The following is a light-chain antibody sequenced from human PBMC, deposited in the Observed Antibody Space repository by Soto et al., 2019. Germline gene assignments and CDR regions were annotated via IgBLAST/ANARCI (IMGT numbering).Light chain of an antibody. V-gene: IGKV3-20*01. J-gene: IGKJ5*01. CDR1: QTVRNNY. CDR2: DAS. Sequence: EFVLTQSPGTLSLSPVERATLSCRASQTVRNNYLAWYQQKPGQAPRLLIYDASSRATGIPDRFSGGGSGTDFTLTISRLEPEDFAAYHCQQLYTLPFTFGQGTRLEIK. CDR3: QQLYTLPFT.